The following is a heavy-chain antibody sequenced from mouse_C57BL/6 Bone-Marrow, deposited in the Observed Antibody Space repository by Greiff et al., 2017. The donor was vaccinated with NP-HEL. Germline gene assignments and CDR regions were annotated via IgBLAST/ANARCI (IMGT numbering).Heavy chain of an antibody. D-gene: IGHD2-1*01. Sequence: EVQLQQSGAELVRPGASVKLSCTASGFNIKDNYMHWVKQRPEQGLEWIGWIDPENGDTEYASKFQGKATITADTSSNTAYLQLSSLTSEDTAVYYCTTNYYGHRSYYAMDYWGQGTSVTVSS. V-gene: IGHV14-4*01. CDR1: GFNIKDNY. J-gene: IGHJ4*01. CDR2: IDPENGDT. CDR3: TTNYYGHRSYYAMDY.